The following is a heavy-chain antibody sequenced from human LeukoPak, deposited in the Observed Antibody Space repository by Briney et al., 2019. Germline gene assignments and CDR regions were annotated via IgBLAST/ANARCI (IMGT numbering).Heavy chain of an antibody. CDR3: ASTSSSWYYFDY. J-gene: IGHJ4*02. CDR2: IIPIFGTA. V-gene: IGHV1-69*13. D-gene: IGHD6-13*01. Sequence: EASVKVSCKASGGTFSSYAISWVRQAPGQGLEWMGGIIPIFGTANYAQKFQGRVTITADESTSTAYMELSSLRSEDTAVYYCASTSSSWYYFDYWGQGTLVTVSS. CDR1: GGTFSSYA.